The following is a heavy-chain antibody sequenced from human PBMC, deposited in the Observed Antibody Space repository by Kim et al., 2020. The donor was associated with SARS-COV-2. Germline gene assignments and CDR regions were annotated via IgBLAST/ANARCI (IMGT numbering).Heavy chain of an antibody. Sequence: QKFQGRVTMTRDTSTSTVYMELSSLRSEDTAVYYCARDREYGSGSYYNDYWGQGTLVTVSS. V-gene: IGHV1-46*01. CDR3: ARDREYGSGSYYNDY. J-gene: IGHJ4*02. D-gene: IGHD3-10*01.